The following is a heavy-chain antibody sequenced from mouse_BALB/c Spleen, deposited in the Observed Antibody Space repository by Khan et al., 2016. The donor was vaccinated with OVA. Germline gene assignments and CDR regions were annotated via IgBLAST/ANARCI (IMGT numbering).Heavy chain of an antibody. V-gene: IGHV1-4*01. D-gene: IGHD2-14*01. J-gene: IGHJ3*01. CDR1: GYTFTSYT. CDR2: INPSNGYT. Sequence: QVQLKQSGAELARPGASVKMSCKASGYTFTSYTIHWIKKRPGQGLEWIGYINPSNGYTNYNQKFKDKAKLNTDKSSTTAYQQLSRLTSDNSAVYNCVRDGAYHRYDGCLAYWGQGTLVTVSA. CDR3: VRDGAYHRYDGCLAY.